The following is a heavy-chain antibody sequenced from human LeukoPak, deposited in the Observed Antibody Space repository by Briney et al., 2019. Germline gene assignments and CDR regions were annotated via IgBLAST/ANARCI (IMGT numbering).Heavy chain of an antibody. Sequence: GRSLRLSCAPAGPTVSSYAIRWVRQAAREGLGWVSAISGSGGSTYYADSVKGRFTISRENSKNTLYLQMNRLRAEDTAVYYCAKGFAYQLPHSTLDYWGQGTLVTVSS. CDR1: GPTVSSYA. D-gene: IGHD2-2*01. J-gene: IGHJ4*02. CDR2: ISGSGGST. V-gene: IGHV3-23*01. CDR3: AKGFAYQLPHSTLDY.